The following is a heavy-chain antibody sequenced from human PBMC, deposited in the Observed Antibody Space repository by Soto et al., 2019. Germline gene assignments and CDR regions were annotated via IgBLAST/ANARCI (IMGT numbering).Heavy chain of an antibody. J-gene: IGHJ4*02. D-gene: IGHD3-9*01. CDR1: GFSFNLHE. V-gene: IGHV3-48*03. Sequence: PGGSLTLSCAASGFSFNLHEMNWVRQAPGKGLEWISYIGTSGSTKYYADSVQGRFTISRDNTKNSVYLEMNSLRGDDTGIYYCARAGGSRAFDWPYLDSWGQGTTVTVSS. CDR3: ARAGGSRAFDWPYLDS. CDR2: IGTSGSTK.